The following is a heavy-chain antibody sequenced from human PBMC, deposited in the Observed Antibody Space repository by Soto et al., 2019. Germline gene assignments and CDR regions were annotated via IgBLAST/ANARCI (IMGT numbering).Heavy chain of an antibody. CDR1: GYTFTAYY. D-gene: IGHD6-13*01. CDR2: IRPNGGST. CDR3: ARGSVASAAEPTGMDV. J-gene: IGHJ6*02. V-gene: IGHV1-2*02. Sequence: ASVKVSCKASGYTFTAYYTHWVRQAPGQEFEWMGWIRPNGGSTDFAREFQGRFTMTWDTSISTAYMDLSSLRSDDTAVYYCARGSVASAAEPTGMDVWGQGTTVTVSS.